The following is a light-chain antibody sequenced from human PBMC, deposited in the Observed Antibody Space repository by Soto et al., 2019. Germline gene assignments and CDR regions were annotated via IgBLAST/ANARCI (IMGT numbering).Light chain of an antibody. Sequence: QSALTQPASVSGSPGQSITISCTGTSSDVGSYNLVSWYQQHPGKAPKLMIYEVSKRPSGVFNRFSGSKSGNTASLTFSGLQAEDEADYYCCSYAGSSTLVFGTGTKVTVL. CDR3: CSYAGSSTLV. CDR2: EVS. J-gene: IGLJ1*01. CDR1: SSDVGSYNL. V-gene: IGLV2-23*02.